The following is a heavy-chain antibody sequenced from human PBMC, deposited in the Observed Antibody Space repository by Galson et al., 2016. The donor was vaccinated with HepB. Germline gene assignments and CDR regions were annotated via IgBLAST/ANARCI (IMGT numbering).Heavy chain of an antibody. CDR3: ARMGVVPDARDAFDI. CDR1: GFTFSNYG. Sequence: SLRLSCAASGFTFSNYGMHWVRQAPGKGLEWVAVIWYDGSNKYYADSVKGRFTISRDNSKNTLYLQMNSLSAEDTAVYYCARMGVVPDARDAFDIWGQGTMVTVSS. D-gene: IGHD2-2*01. CDR2: IWYDGSNK. V-gene: IGHV3-33*01. J-gene: IGHJ3*02.